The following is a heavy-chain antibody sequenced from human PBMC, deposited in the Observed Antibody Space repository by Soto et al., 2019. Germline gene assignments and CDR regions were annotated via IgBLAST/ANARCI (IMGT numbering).Heavy chain of an antibody. CDR3: ARLESAYFCRSGYYWFDH. Sequence: QVQLVQSGAEVKKPGSSVKVSCKASGGSFNSFAVSWVRQAPGQGLEWMGGIIPFFNTTSYAQRFQGRVKIAKFECTSTVATELRRLRSHMTVGYYCARLESAYFCRSGYYWFDHWGQGTLVTVSS. CDR2: IIPFFNTT. D-gene: IGHD3-3*01. J-gene: IGHJ5*01. V-gene: IGHV1-69*01. CDR1: GGSFNSFA.